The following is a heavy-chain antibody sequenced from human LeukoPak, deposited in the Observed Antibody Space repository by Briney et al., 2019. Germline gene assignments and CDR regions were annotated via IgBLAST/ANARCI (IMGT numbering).Heavy chain of an antibody. CDR1: GYSFTNYA. CDR2: IHPSTGNP. V-gene: IGHV7-4-1*02. D-gene: IGHD3-16*02. J-gene: IGHJ4*02. CDR3: ARAFQSLGGLSLPDY. Sequence: ASVKVSCKASGYSFTNYAMNWVRQAPGQGLEWMGWIHPSTGNPTYAQGFTERFVLSLDTSVSTTYLQISSLKAEDTAVYFCARAFQSLGGLSLPDYWGQGTLVTVSS.